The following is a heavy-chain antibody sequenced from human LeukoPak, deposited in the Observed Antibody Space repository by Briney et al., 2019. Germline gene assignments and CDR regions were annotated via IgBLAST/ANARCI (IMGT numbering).Heavy chain of an antibody. D-gene: IGHD3-3*01. CDR2: IYHSGST. CDR3: ARRDYDFWSGPANNFDY. J-gene: IGHJ4*02. CDR1: GYSISSGYY. Sequence: SETLSLTCAVSGYSISSGYYWGWIRQPPGKGLEWIGSIYHSGSTYYNPSLKSRVTISVDTSKNQFSLKLSSVTAADTAVYYCARRDYDFWSGPANNFDYWGQRTLVTVSS. V-gene: IGHV4-38-2*01.